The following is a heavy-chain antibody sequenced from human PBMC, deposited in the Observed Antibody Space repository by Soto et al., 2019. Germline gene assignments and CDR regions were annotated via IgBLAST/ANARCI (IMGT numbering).Heavy chain of an antibody. D-gene: IGHD3-22*01. CDR3: VRLIYDRRLNYLYFDY. V-gene: IGHV4-4*07. CDR1: GASISGFY. Sequence: QVQLQESGPGLVKPSETLSLTCTVSGASISGFYWSWIRKSAGKGLEWIGRIYATGTTDYNPSLKSRVMMSVDTSKKQFSLKLRSVTAADTAVYYCVRLIYDRRLNYLYFDYWGRGALVTVSS. CDR2: IYATGTT. J-gene: IGHJ4*02.